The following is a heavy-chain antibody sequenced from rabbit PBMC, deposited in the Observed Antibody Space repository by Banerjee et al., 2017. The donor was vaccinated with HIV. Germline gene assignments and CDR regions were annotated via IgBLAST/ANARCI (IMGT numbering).Heavy chain of an antibody. J-gene: IGHJ4*01. V-gene: IGHV1S40*01. D-gene: IGHD2-1*01. CDR1: GFSFSAIYW. Sequence: QSLEESGGDLVKPGASLTLTCTASGFSFSAIYWICWVRQAPGKGLEWIACIDAGSSSNTYYASWAKGRFTISKTSSTTVTLQMTSLTAADTATYFCARDDYGDYDYFDFWGQGTLVTVS. CDR2: IDAGSSSNT. CDR3: ARDDYGDYDYFDF.